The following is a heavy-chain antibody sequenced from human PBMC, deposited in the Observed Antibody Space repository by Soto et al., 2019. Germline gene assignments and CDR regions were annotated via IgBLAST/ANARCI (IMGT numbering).Heavy chain of an antibody. CDR1: GFTFRTYD. CDR2: ISYDGNNK. J-gene: IGHJ6*02. CDR3: AKGGYYSNYDYYYYGMDV. Sequence: GGALRLYCSASGFTFRTYDMHWVRQAPVKGLERVAVISYDGNNKYYADFVKCRFISSRDNSKNTLYLQMNSLRAEDTAVYYFAKGGYYSNYDYYYYGMDVWGQGTTVTVSS. V-gene: IGHV3-30*18. D-gene: IGHD4-4*01.